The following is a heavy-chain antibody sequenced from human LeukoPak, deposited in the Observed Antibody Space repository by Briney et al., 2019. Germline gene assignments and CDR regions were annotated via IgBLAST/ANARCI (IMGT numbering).Heavy chain of an antibody. J-gene: IGHJ4*02. D-gene: IGHD2-21*02. CDR1: GGTFSSYA. Sequence: ASVKVSCKVSGGTFSSYAISWVRQAPGQGLEWMGRIIPIFGIANYAQKFQGRVTITADKSTSTAYMELSSLRSEDTAVYYCAREMYCGGGCYSGSDYWGQGTLVTVSS. CDR2: IIPIFGIA. CDR3: AREMYCGGGCYSGSDY. V-gene: IGHV1-69*04.